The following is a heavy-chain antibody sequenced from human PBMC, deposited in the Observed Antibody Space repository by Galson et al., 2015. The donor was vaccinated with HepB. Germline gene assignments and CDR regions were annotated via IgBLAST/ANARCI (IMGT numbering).Heavy chain of an antibody. D-gene: IGHD3-10*01. V-gene: IGHV1-18*01. CDR1: GYTFTNYG. Sequence: SVKVSCKASGYTFTNYGLNWVRQAPGQGLEWMGWINIYNGNTTYAQKFQGRVTMTRDTSTTTAYMVLRSLRSDDTAVYYCARDYKVSAKYLFDPWGQGTLVTVSS. J-gene: IGHJ5*02. CDR3: ARDYKVSAKYLFDP. CDR2: INIYNGNT.